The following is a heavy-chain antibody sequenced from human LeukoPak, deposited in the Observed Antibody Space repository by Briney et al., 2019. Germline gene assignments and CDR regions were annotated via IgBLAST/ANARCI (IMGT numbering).Heavy chain of an antibody. CDR3: ARERGNCSSTSCHGYYYYMDV. Sequence: SETLSLTCTVSGGSISSGGYYWSWIRQPPGKGLEWIGYIYHSGSTNYNPSLKSRVTMSVDTSKNQFSLKLSSVTAADTAVYYCARERGNCSSTSCHGYYYYMDVWGKGTTVTVSS. CDR2: IYHSGST. CDR1: GGSISSGGYY. D-gene: IGHD2-2*01. J-gene: IGHJ6*03. V-gene: IGHV4-61*08.